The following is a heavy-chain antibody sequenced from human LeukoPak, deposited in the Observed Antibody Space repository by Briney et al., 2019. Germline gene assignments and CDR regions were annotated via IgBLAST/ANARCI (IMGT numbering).Heavy chain of an antibody. J-gene: IGHJ4*01. CDR3: ARASFDWLLFDY. CDR2: MYYSGST. CDR1: GGSISNYY. Sequence: AETLSLTCGVSGGSISNYYWNWIRQPPGEGLEWIGYMYYSGSTNFNPSLKSRVTISVATSKNQVSLKLSSVTAADTAVYYCARASFDWLLFDYWGQATLVTVSS. V-gene: IGHV4-59*12. D-gene: IGHD3-9*01.